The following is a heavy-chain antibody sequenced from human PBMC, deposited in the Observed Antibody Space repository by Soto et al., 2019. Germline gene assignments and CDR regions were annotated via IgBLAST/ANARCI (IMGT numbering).Heavy chain of an antibody. V-gene: IGHV4-59*01. D-gene: IGHD3-10*01. CDR1: GGSISSYY. Sequence: SETLSLTCTVSGGSISSYYWSWIRQPPGKGLEWIGYIYYSGSTNYNPSLKSRVTISVDTSKNQFSLKLSSVTAADTAVYYCARDYRGDGYSPYYFDYWSQGTLVTVSS. J-gene: IGHJ4*02. CDR2: IYYSGST. CDR3: ARDYRGDGYSPYYFDY.